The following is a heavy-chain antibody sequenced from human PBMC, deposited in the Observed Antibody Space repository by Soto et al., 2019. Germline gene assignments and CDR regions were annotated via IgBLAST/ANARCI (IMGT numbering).Heavy chain of an antibody. J-gene: IGHJ5*02. CDR3: AGMPSTSGLRFDP. CDR1: GDSYSISTYS. Sequence: SSETLSLTCNMSGDSYSISTYSWSWILQPPGKALQWIGFIYQSGVTSYNPSLASRVSISLDRSNNQCSLKLKSVTAADTAVYFCAGMPSTSGLRFDPWGPGTLLTVSS. V-gene: IGHV4-30-2*01. CDR2: IYQSGVT. D-gene: IGHD6-19*01.